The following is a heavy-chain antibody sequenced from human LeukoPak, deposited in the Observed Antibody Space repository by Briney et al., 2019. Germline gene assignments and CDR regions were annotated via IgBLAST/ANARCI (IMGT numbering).Heavy chain of an antibody. Sequence: ASVKVSCKASGYTFTSYDINWVRQATGQGLEWMGWMNPNSGNTGYAQKFQGRVTITRNTSISTAYMELRSLRSDDTAVYYCARDGGDDYVFVYWGQGALVTVSS. V-gene: IGHV1-8*03. D-gene: IGHD4-17*01. CDR2: MNPNSGNT. J-gene: IGHJ4*02. CDR3: ARDGGDDYVFVY. CDR1: GYTFTSYD.